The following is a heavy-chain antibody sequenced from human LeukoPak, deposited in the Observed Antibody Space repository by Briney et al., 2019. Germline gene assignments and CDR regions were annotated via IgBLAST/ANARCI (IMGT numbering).Heavy chain of an antibody. J-gene: IGHJ4*02. CDR1: GGSFSGYY. V-gene: IGHV4-34*01. Sequence: PSETLSLTCAVYGGSFSGYYWSWIRQPPGKGLEWIGEINHSGSTNYNPSLKSRVTISVGTSKNQFSLKLSSVTAADTAVYYCARGIPLGYCSGGSCYSSYFDYWGQGTLVTVSS. D-gene: IGHD2-15*01. CDR2: INHSGST. CDR3: ARGIPLGYCSGGSCYSSYFDY.